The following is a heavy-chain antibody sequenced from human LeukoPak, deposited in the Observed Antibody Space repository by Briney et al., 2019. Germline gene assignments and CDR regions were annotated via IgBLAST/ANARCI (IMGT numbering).Heavy chain of an antibody. V-gene: IGHV4-34*01. CDR2: INHSGST. CDR3: ARVADYVWGSITTKYDFDY. J-gene: IGHJ4*02. CDR1: GGSFSGYY. Sequence: PSETLSLTCAVYGGSFSGYYWSWIRQPPGKGLEWIGEINHSGSTNYNPSLKSRVTISVDTSKNQFSLKLSSVTAADTAVYYCARVADYVWGSITTKYDFDYWGQGTLVTVSS. D-gene: IGHD3-16*01.